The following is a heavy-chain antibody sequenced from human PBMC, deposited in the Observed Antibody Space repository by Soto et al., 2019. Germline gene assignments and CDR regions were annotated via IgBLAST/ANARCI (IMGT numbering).Heavy chain of an antibody. CDR1: GGTFSSYA. D-gene: IGHD1-20*01. J-gene: IGHJ6*02. CDR2: IIPIFGTA. Sequence: QVQLVQSGAEVKKPGSSVKVSCKASGGTFSSYAINWVRQAPGQGLEWMGGIIPIFGTADYAQKFQGRVTINADESTSTDYMELSSLRSEDTAVYYCASRITGAANYYYCMDVWGQGTTVTFSS. CDR3: ASRITGAANYYYCMDV. V-gene: IGHV1-69*12.